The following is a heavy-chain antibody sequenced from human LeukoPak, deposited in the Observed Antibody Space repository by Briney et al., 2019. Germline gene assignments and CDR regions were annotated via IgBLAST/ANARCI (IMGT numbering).Heavy chain of an antibody. CDR3: AKYCSSTSCYPPGSFDY. V-gene: IGHV4-34*01. Sequence: PSETLSLTWAVYGGSFSGYYWSWIRQPPGKGLEWIGEINHSGSTNYNPSLKSRVTISVDTSKNQFSLKLSSVTAADTAVYYCAKYCSSTSCYPPGSFDYWGQGTLVTVSS. D-gene: IGHD2-2*01. J-gene: IGHJ4*02. CDR1: GGSFSGYY. CDR2: INHSGST.